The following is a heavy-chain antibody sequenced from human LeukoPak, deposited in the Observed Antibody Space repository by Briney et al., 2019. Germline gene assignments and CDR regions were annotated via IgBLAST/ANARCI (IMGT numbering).Heavy chain of an antibody. V-gene: IGHV4-59*01. CDR1: GGSISSYY. CDR2: IYYSGST. Sequence: SETLSLTCTVSGGSISSYYWSWIRQPPGKGLEWIGYIYYSGSTNYNPSLKSRVTISVDTSKNQFSLKLSSVTAADTAVHYCARGSVEMATYDYWGQGTLVTVSS. D-gene: IGHD5-24*01. J-gene: IGHJ4*02. CDR3: ARGSVEMATYDY.